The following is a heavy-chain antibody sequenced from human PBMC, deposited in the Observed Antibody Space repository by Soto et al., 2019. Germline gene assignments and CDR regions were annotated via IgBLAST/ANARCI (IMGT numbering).Heavy chain of an antibody. Sequence: PGGSLRLSCAASGFTFSSYGMHWVRQAPGKGLEWVAVISYDGSNKYYADSVKGRFTISRDNSKNTLYLQMNSLRAEDTAVYYCTFSREQQLFEYWGQGTRVTVSS. J-gene: IGHJ4*02. CDR3: TFSREQQLFEY. V-gene: IGHV3-30*03. CDR1: GFTFSSYG. CDR2: ISYDGSNK. D-gene: IGHD6-13*01.